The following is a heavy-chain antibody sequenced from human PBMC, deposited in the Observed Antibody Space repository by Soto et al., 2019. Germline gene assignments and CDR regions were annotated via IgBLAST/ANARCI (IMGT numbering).Heavy chain of an antibody. Sequence: ASVKVSGKVSGYTLTELSMHWVRQAPGKGLEWMGGFDPEDGETIYAQKFQGRVTMTEDTSTDTAYMELSSLRSEDTAVYYCATDRRFGELHADYYYYYGMDVWGQGTTVTVSS. CDR1: GYTLTELS. J-gene: IGHJ6*02. CDR2: FDPEDGET. CDR3: ATDRRFGELHADYYYYYGMDV. D-gene: IGHD3-10*01. V-gene: IGHV1-24*01.